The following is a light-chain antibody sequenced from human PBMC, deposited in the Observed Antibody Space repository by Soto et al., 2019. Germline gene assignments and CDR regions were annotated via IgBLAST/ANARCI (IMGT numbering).Light chain of an antibody. CDR3: TSYAGTYSFFYV. J-gene: IGLJ1*01. CDR2: EVS. CDR1: SSDVGAYNY. V-gene: IGLV2-8*01. Sequence: QSALTQPPSASGSPGQSGTISCTGTSSDVGAYNYVSWYQQLPGKAPKLIIYEVSKRPSGVPDRFSGSKSGNTASLTVSGLQADDESDYYCTSYAGTYSFFYVFGTGTKVTVL.